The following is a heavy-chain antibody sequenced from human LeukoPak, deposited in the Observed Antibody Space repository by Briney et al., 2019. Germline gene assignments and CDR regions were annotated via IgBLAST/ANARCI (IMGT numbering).Heavy chain of an antibody. CDR2: ISRSGSTK. CDR1: GFTFSSYS. J-gene: IGHJ4*02. V-gene: IGHV3-48*04. Sequence: GGSLRLSCAASGFTFSSYSMNWVRQAPGKGLEWVSSISRSGSTKYYADSVKGRFTISRDNAKNSLFLQMNGLRAEDTAVYYCAKGLCSGGSCYSDYWGQGTLVTVSS. CDR3: AKGLCSGGSCYSDY. D-gene: IGHD2-15*01.